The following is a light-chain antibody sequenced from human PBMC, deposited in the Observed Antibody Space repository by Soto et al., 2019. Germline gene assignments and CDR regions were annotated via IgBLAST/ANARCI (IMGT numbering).Light chain of an antibody. Sequence: QPVLTQSPSASASLGASVKLTCTLSSGHSNYAIAWHQQQPGKGPRYLMKVNSDGSHNKGDGIPDRFSGSSSGAERYLTISGLQSEDEADYYCQTWGTGIVVFGGGTKLTVL. V-gene: IGLV4-69*01. CDR3: QTWGTGIVV. J-gene: IGLJ2*01. CDR2: VNSDGSH. CDR1: SGHSNYA.